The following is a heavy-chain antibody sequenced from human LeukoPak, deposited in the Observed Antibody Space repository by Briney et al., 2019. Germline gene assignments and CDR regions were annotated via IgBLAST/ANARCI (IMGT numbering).Heavy chain of an antibody. D-gene: IGHD3-3*01. V-gene: IGHV3-23*01. CDR2: ISGSGGST. CDR1: GFTFSSYA. CDR3: AKRGRFLEWLTNYFDY. J-gene: IGHJ4*02. Sequence: GGSLRLSCAASGFTFSSYAVSWVRQAPGKGLEWVSAISGSGGSTYYADSVKGRFTISRDNSKNTLYLQMNSLRAEDTAVYYCAKRGRFLEWLTNYFDYWGQGTLVTVSS.